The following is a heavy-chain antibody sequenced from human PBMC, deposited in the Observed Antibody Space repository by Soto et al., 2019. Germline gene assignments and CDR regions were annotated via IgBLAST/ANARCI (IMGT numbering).Heavy chain of an antibody. D-gene: IGHD3-10*01. CDR2: ISHSGST. J-gene: IGHJ6*02. CDR3: ARSYNHYGMDV. Sequence: QVQLQESGPGLVKPSQTLSLTCAVSGGSISSDGYFWTWIRQHPGKSLEWIGYISHSGSTSYNPSLKSRVTISTDTSKNQFSPRLSSVTAADTAVYYCARSYNHYGMDVWGQGTTVTVSS. CDR1: GGSISSDGYF. V-gene: IGHV4-31*11.